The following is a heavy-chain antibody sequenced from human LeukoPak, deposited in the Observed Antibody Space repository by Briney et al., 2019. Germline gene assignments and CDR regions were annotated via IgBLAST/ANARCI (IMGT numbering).Heavy chain of an antibody. D-gene: IGHD3-22*01. Sequence: GGSLRLSCAVSGSTFSSYSMNWVRQAPGKGLEWVSYISGSSSSIYYAASVKGRFTISRDNAKNSLFLQMNSLRAEDTAMYYCARDKEANTMIIVHGAFDIWGQGTMVTVSS. CDR2: ISGSSSSI. CDR3: ARDKEANTMIIVHGAFDI. V-gene: IGHV3-48*01. J-gene: IGHJ3*02. CDR1: GSTFSSYS.